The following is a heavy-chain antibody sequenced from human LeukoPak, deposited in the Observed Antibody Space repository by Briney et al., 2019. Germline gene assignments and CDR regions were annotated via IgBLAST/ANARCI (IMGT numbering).Heavy chain of an antibody. CDR1: GFTFSGYA. CDR2: ISGSGGST. V-gene: IGHV3-23*01. CDR3: AKTLYYYDSSGQFDY. Sequence: GGSLRLSCAASGFTFSGYAMSWVRQAPGKGLEWVSAISGSGGSTYYADSVKGRFTISRDNSKNTLYLQMNSLRAEDTAVYYCAKTLYYYDSSGQFDYWGQGTLVTVSS. J-gene: IGHJ4*02. D-gene: IGHD3-22*01.